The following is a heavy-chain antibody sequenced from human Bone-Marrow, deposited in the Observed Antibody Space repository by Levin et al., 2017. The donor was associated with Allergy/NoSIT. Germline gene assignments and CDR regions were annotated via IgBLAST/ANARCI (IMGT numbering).Heavy chain of an antibody. V-gene: IGHV3-30*18. Sequence: GESLKISCVASGFTFDTSVVHWVRQAPGKGLEWVALISYDGNKNSYADSVKGRFIISRDKSNNTVYLQLSSLRHEDTAVYYCAKDRSGGDPWFFDLWGGGTLVTVSS. CDR3: AKDRSGGDPWFFDL. CDR1: GFTFDTSV. D-gene: IGHD2-21*02. J-gene: IGHJ2*01. CDR2: ISYDGNKN.